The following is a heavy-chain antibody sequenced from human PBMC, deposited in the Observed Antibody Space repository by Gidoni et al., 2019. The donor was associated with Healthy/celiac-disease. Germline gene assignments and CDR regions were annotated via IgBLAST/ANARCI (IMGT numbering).Heavy chain of an antibody. CDR3: ARAPNYYGSGSYPLYFDY. V-gene: IGHV3-30-3*01. Sequence: QVQLVESVGGVVKPGRSLRLSCAASGFTFSSYAMHWVRQAPGKGLEWVAVISYDGSNKYYADSVKGRFTISRDNSKNTLYLQMNSLRAEDTAVYYCARAPNYYGSGSYPLYFDYWGQGTLVTVSS. CDR1: GFTFSSYA. CDR2: ISYDGSNK. J-gene: IGHJ4*02. D-gene: IGHD3-10*01.